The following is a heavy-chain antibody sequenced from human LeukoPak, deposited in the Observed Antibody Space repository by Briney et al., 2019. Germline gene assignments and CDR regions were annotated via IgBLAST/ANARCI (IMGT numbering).Heavy chain of an antibody. D-gene: IGHD6-25*01. Sequence: PGGSLRLSCAASGFTFSSYSMNWVRQAPGKGLEWVSYISSGSSTIYYADSVKGRFTISRDNAKNSLYLQMNSLRAEDTAVYYCARGPGGGDAFDIWGQGTMVTVSS. CDR3: ARGPGGGDAFDI. CDR1: GFTFSSYS. V-gene: IGHV3-48*01. CDR2: ISSGSSTI. J-gene: IGHJ3*02.